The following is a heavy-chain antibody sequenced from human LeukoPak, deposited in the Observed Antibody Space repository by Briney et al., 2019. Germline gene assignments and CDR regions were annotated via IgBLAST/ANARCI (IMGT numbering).Heavy chain of an antibody. D-gene: IGHD5-18*01. V-gene: IGHV3-23*01. CDR2: ISGSGDST. CDR3: ARALTGYSYGLELWSVVYYGMDV. Sequence: GGSLRLSCAASGFTFSSYAMSWVRQAPGKGLEWVSAISGSGDSTYYGDSVKGRFTISRDNSKNTLYLQRNSLRAEDTAVYYCARALTGYSYGLELWSVVYYGMDVWGQGTTVTVSS. CDR1: GFTFSSYA. J-gene: IGHJ6*02.